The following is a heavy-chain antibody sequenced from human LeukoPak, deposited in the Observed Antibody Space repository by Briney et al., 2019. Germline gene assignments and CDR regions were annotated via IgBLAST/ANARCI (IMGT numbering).Heavy chain of an antibody. Sequence: GGSLRLSCAASAFTFSSYAMHWVRQAPGKGLEYVSAISGDGGNTFYANSVKGRFTISRDNSKNTLYLQMNSLKTEDTAVYYCTTRITIFGVVISDYWGQGTLVTVSS. CDR1: AFTFSSYA. J-gene: IGHJ4*02. CDR3: TTRITIFGVVISDY. D-gene: IGHD3-3*01. CDR2: ISGDGGNT. V-gene: IGHV3-64*01.